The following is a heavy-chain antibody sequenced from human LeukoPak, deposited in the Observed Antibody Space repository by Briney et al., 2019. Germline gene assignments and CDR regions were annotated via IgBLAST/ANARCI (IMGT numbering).Heavy chain of an antibody. D-gene: IGHD3-22*01. CDR2: IYYSGST. Sequence: GSLRLSCAASGFTFSSYAMSWIRQPPGKGLEWIGYIYYSGSTNYNPSLKSRVTISVDTSKNQFSLKLSSVTAADTAVYYCASGGNDSSGYYIGESYWYFDLWGRGTLVTVSS. CDR1: GFTFSSYA. V-gene: IGHV4-59*01. CDR3: ASGGNDSSGYYIGESYWYFDL. J-gene: IGHJ2*01.